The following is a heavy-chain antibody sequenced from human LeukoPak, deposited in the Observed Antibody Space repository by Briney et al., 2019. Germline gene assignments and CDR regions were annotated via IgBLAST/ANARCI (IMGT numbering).Heavy chain of an antibody. CDR3: AKDSGLRWSQSFMDV. CDR2: IRYDGSNK. Sequence: GGSLRLSCAASGFTFSSYGMHWVRQAPGKGLEWVAFIRYDGSNKYYADSVKGRFTISRDNSKNTLYLQMNSLRAEDTAVYYCAKDSGLRWSQSFMDVWGKGTMVTISS. J-gene: IGHJ6*03. CDR1: GFTFSSYG. V-gene: IGHV3-30*02. D-gene: IGHD4-23*01.